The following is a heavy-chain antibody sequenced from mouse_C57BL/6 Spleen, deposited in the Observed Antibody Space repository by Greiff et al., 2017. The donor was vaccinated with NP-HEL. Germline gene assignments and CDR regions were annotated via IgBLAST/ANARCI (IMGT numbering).Heavy chain of an antibody. J-gene: IGHJ4*01. CDR2: INPNYGTT. Sequence: EVKVVESGPELVKPGASVKISCKASGYSFTDYNMNWVKQSNGKSLEWIGVINPNYGTTSYNQKFKGKATLTVDQSSSTAYMQLNSLTSEDSAVYYCARVDYGSSFYYAMDYWGQGTSVTVSS. CDR3: ARVDYGSSFYYAMDY. CDR1: GYSFTDYN. V-gene: IGHV1-39*01. D-gene: IGHD1-1*01.